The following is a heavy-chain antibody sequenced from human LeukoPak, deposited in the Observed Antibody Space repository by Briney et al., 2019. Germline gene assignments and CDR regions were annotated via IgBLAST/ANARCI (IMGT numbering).Heavy chain of an antibody. D-gene: IGHD3-22*01. Sequence: ASVKVSCKASGYTFTSYGISWVRQAPGQGLEWMGWISAYNGNTNYVQKLQGRVTMTTDTSTSTAYMELRSLRSDDTAVYYCARSDPLYYYDSSGYYYAEGTFDPWGQGTLVTVSS. V-gene: IGHV1-18*01. CDR2: ISAYNGNT. CDR3: ARSDPLYYYDSSGYYYAEGTFDP. CDR1: GYTFTSYG. J-gene: IGHJ5*02.